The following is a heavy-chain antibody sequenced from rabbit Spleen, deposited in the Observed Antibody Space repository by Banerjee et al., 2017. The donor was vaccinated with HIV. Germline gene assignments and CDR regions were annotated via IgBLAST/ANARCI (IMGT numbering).Heavy chain of an antibody. CDR2: IYMSDGST. J-gene: IGHJ4*01. D-gene: IGHD1-1*01. Sequence: QEQLVESGGGLVQPEGSLTLTCTASGFDFSSDAMCWVRQAPGKGPEWIACIYMSDGSTYYATWAKGRFTISKTSSTTVTLQMTSLTAADTATYFCARDLTGVIGWNFGWWGQGTLVTVS. CDR1: GFDFSSDA. V-gene: IGHV1S47*01. CDR3: ARDLTGVIGWNFGW.